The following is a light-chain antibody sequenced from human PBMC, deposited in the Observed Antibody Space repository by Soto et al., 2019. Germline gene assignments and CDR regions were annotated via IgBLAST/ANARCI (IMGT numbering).Light chain of an antibody. CDR1: SSDIGSYNY. CDR3: SSYGGSSTL. CDR2: DVS. Sequence: QSALTQPASLSGSPGQSITISCTGTSSDIGSYNYGSWYQQHPGKAPKLMIFDVSYRPSGISDRFSGSKSGNTASLTISGLQPEDEADYYCSSYGGSSTLFGGGTKLTVL. J-gene: IGLJ3*02. V-gene: IGLV2-14*03.